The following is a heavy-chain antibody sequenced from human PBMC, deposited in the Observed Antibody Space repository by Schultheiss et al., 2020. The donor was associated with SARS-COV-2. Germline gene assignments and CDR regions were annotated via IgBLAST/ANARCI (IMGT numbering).Heavy chain of an antibody. CDR1: GGSISSYY. J-gene: IGHJ4*02. CDR2: IYYSGST. V-gene: IGHV4-59*01. D-gene: IGHD3-22*01. Sequence: GSLRLSCTVSGGSISSYYWSWIRQPPGKGLEWIGYIYYSGSTNYNPSLKSRVTISVDTSKNQFSLKLSSVTAADTAVYYCARDLSGSGYFYWGQGTLVTVSS. CDR3: ARDLSGSGYFY.